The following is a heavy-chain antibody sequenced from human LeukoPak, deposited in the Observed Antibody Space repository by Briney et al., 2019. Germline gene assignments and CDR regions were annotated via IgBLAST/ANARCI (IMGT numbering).Heavy chain of an antibody. D-gene: IGHD3-22*01. CDR1: GFTFDDYA. Sequence: PGRSLRLSCAASGFTFDDYAMHWVRQAPGKGLEWVSGISWNSGSIGYADSVKGRFTISRDNAKNSLYLQMNSLRAEDTALYYCAKDIERKYYDSSGYHSPFDYWGQGTLVTVSS. CDR3: AKDIERKYYDSSGYHSPFDY. V-gene: IGHV3-9*01. CDR2: ISWNSGSI. J-gene: IGHJ4*02.